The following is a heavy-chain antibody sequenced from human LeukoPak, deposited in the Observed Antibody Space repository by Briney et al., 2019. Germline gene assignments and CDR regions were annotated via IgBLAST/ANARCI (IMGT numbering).Heavy chain of an antibody. J-gene: IGHJ4*02. Sequence: GRSLRLSCAASGFTFDDYAMYWVRQAPGRGLEWVSGISWNSGSIGYADSVKGRFTISRDNAKDSLYLQMNSLRAEDTALYYCAKANHYGDYLDYWGQGTLVTVSS. CDR1: GFTFDDYA. CDR3: AKANHYGDYLDY. V-gene: IGHV3-9*01. D-gene: IGHD4-17*01. CDR2: ISWNSGSI.